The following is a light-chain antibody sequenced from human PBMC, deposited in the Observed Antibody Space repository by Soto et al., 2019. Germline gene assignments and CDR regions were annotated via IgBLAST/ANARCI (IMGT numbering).Light chain of an antibody. CDR3: HPYATSPFT. J-gene: IGKJ2*01. V-gene: IGKV3-20*01. CDR1: ETIGRAY. Sequence: IVLTQSPGTVSLSPGERATLSCRASETIGRAYFAWYQHRPGRTPRLVLSGTSNRAAGIPDRFGGSGSGADFTLTISGVEPEDSAVYYCHPYATSPFTFGQGTKLEIK. CDR2: GTS.